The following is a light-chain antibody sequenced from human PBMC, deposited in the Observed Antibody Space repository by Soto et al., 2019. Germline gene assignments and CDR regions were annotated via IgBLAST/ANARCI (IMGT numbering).Light chain of an antibody. CDR1: LSVIRS. V-gene: IGKV3-15*01. CDR3: QQYNNWPWT. Sequence: QSLATLSVSAGDRASLSCGCGLSVIRSLAWYHQTPGQAPRLLRYGASTRATGIPARFSGSGSGTEFTLTISSLQPEDFAVYYCQQYNNWPWTFGQGTQVDI. CDR2: GAS. J-gene: IGKJ1*01.